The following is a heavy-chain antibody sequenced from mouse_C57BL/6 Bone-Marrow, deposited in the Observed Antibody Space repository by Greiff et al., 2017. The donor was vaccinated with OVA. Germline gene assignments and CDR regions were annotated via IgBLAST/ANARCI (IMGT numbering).Heavy chain of an antibody. CDR2: IYPGDGDT. CDR3: ARSDWDDVAY. CDR1: GYAFSSSW. V-gene: IGHV1-82*01. Sequence: VQLQQSGPELVKPGASVKISCKASGYAFSSSWMNWVKQRPGKGLEWIGRIYPGDGDTNYNGKFKGKATLTADKSSSTAYMQLSSLTSEDSAVYFCARSDWDDVAYWRQGTLVTVAA. D-gene: IGHD4-1*01. J-gene: IGHJ3*01.